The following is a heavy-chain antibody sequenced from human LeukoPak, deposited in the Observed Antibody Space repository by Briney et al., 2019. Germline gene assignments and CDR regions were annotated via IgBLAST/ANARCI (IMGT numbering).Heavy chain of an antibody. CDR3: ARLDDSGSYYTSYYFDY. V-gene: IGHV3-7*01. J-gene: IGHJ4*02. Sequence: GSLRLSCEGSGFTFSNYWMGWVRQAPGKGLQWVANIKTDGSEKYYVDSVKGRFTISRDNAKNSLYLQMNSLRAEDTAVYYCARLDDSGSYYTSYYFDYWGQGTLVTVSS. CDR1: GFTFSNYW. D-gene: IGHD1-26*01. CDR2: IKTDGSEK.